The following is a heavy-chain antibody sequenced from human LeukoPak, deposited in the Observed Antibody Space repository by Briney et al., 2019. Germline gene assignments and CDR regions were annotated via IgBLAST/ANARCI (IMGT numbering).Heavy chain of an antibody. CDR1: GFTFSDFW. V-gene: IGHV3-7*01. Sequence: GGSLRLSCAGSGFTFSDFWMTWVRQAPGKGLEWVANIKQDGSEKYYVDSVKGRFTISRDNAKNSLYLQMNSLRAEDTAVYYCARGSGSSDYWGQGTLVTVSS. D-gene: IGHD1-26*01. CDR2: IKQDGSEK. J-gene: IGHJ4*02. CDR3: ARGSGSSDY.